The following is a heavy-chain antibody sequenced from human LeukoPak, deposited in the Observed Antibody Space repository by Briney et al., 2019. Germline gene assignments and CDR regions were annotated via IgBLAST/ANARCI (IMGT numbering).Heavy chain of an antibody. D-gene: IGHD2-15*01. J-gene: IGHJ4*02. CDR2: ISSNVNNK. CDR1: GFTFSSYA. CDR3: ARDPPIDIVVVEATTPSYFDY. V-gene: IGHV3-30*04. Sequence: PGGSLRLSCAASGFTFSSYAMHWVRQAPGKGLEWVAVISSNVNNKYYADSVKGRFTISRDNSKNTLYLQMNSLRAEDTALYYCARDPPIDIVVVEATTPSYFDYLGQGTLVADSP.